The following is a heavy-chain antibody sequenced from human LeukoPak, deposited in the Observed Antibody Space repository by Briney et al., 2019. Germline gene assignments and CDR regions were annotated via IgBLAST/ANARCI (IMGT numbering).Heavy chain of an antibody. V-gene: IGHV3-11*01. CDR3: ARVAIVGATDAFDI. CDR1: GFTFSDYY. J-gene: IGHJ3*02. CDR2: ISSSGSTI. D-gene: IGHD1-26*01. Sequence: PGGSLRLSCAASGFTFSDYYMSWIRQAPGKGLEWVSYISSSGSTIYYADSGKGRFTISRDNAKNSLYLQMNSLRAEDTAVYYCARVAIVGATDAFDIWGQGTMVTVSS.